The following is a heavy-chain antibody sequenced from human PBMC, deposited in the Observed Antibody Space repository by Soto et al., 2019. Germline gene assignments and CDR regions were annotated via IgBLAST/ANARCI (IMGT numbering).Heavy chain of an antibody. V-gene: IGHV4-31*03. J-gene: IGHJ6*02. CDR1: GGSISSDGNY. Sequence: QVQLQESGPGLVKSSQTLSLTCTVSGGSISSDGNYWIWIRQHPGKGLEWIGYIYYSGSANYNPSLKSRVTITVDTSTNQFSLKLNSVTAADTAVYYCARARMVRGIIYYYGMDVWGQGTTVTVSS. D-gene: IGHD3-10*01. CDR2: IYYSGSA. CDR3: ARARMVRGIIYYYGMDV.